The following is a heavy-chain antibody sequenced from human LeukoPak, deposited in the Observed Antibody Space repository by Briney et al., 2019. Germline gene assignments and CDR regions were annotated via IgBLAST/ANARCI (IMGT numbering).Heavy chain of an antibody. CDR2: ISAYNGNT. J-gene: IGHJ4*02. V-gene: IGHV1-18*01. CDR1: GYTFTSYG. Sequence: GASVKVSCKASGYTFTSYGISWVRQAPGQGLEWMGWISAYNGNTNYAQKLQGRVTMTTDTSTSTAYMELRSLRSEDTAVYYCARDVLAGAAAGTGYFDYWGQGTLVTVSS. CDR3: ARDVLAGAAAGTGYFDY. D-gene: IGHD6-13*01.